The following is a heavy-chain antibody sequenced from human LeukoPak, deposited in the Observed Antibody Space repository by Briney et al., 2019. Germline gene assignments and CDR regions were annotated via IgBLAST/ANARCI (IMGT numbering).Heavy chain of an antibody. Sequence: ASVKVSCKASGYTFTSYGISWVRQAPGQGLEWMGWISAYNGNTNYAQKLQGRVTMTTHTSTSTAYMELRSLRSDDTAVYYCATGWAAGKRGPNFDYWGQGTLVTVSS. CDR3: ATGWAAGKRGPNFDY. J-gene: IGHJ4*02. CDR2: ISAYNGNT. V-gene: IGHV1-18*01. D-gene: IGHD6-13*01. CDR1: GYTFTSYG.